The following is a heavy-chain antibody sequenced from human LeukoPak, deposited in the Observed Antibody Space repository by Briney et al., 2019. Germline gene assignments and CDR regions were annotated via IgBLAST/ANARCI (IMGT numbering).Heavy chain of an antibody. Sequence: GGSLGLSCVASGFSFRNYAIHWVRQAPGKGLEYVSVISTDGRITYYADSVKGRFTISRDNSKNTVYLQMGSLRGEDMAVYCCTRDGGSFCDFDYWGQGALVTVSS. V-gene: IGHV3-64*02. J-gene: IGHJ4*02. CDR1: GFSFRNYA. CDR3: TRDGGSFCDFDY. D-gene: IGHD1-26*01. CDR2: ISTDGRIT.